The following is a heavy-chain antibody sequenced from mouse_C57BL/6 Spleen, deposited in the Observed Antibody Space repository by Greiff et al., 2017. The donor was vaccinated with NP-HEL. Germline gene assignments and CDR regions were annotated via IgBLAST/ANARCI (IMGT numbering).Heavy chain of an antibody. CDR2: IRNKANGYTT. CDR3: ASYRSLLRSLYAMDY. J-gene: IGHJ4*01. D-gene: IGHD1-2*01. CDR1: GFTFTDYY. V-gene: IGHV7-3*01. Sequence: EVQLVESGGGLVQPGGSLSLSCAASGFTFTDYYMSWVRQPPGQALEWLGFIRNKANGYTTEYSASVKGRFTISRDNSQSILYLQMNALRAEDSATYYGASYRSLLRSLYAMDYWGQGTSVTVSS.